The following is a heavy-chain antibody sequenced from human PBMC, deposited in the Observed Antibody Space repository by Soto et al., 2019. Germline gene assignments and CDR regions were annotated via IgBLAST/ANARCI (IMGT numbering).Heavy chain of an antibody. Sequence: QVQLVQSGAEVKKPGASVKVSCKASGYTFTSYGISWVRQAPGQGLEWMGWISAYNGNTNNAQKPQGRVTMTTDTATSTAYMELRSLRSDDTAVYYCARVFQRQWLVQFPLSWGQGTLVTVSS. CDR1: GYTFTSYG. J-gene: IGHJ4*02. CDR2: ISAYNGNT. CDR3: ARVFQRQWLVQFPLS. D-gene: IGHD6-19*01. V-gene: IGHV1-18*01.